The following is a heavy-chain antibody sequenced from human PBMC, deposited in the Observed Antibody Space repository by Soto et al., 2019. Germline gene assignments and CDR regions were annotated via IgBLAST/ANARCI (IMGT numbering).Heavy chain of an antibody. CDR2: ISYDGSNK. D-gene: IGHD2-15*01. Sequence: GGSLRLSCAASGFTFSSYAMHWVRQAPGKGLEWVAVISYDGSNKYYADSVKGRFTISRDNSKNTLYLQMNSLRAEDTAVYYCARPTGMEGYGGNPARAFDYWGQGTLVTVSS. V-gene: IGHV3-30-3*01. CDR1: GFTFSSYA. J-gene: IGHJ4*02. CDR3: ARPTGMEGYGGNPARAFDY.